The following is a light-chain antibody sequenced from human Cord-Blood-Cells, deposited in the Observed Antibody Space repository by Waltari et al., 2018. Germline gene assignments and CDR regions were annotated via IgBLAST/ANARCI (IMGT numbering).Light chain of an antibody. CDR1: ALPKQY. J-gene: IGLJ3*02. Sequence: SYELTQPPSVSVSPGQTARITCSGDALPKQYAYWYQQKQGQAPVLVIYKDSERPSGIPERFSCSSSGTTVTLTISGVQAEDEADYYSQSADSSGTWVFGGGTKLTVL. V-gene: IGLV3-25*02. CDR2: KDS. CDR3: QSADSSGTWV.